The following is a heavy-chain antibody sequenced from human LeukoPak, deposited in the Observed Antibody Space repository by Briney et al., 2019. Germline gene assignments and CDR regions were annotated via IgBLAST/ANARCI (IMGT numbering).Heavy chain of an antibody. Sequence: PGGSLRLSCAASGFTFSSYWMSWVRQAPGKGLEWVANIKQDGSEKYYVDSVKGRFTISRDNAKNSLYLQMNSLRAEDTAVYYCARDGTTNYHDSSAADAFDIWGQGTMVTVSS. CDR1: GFTFSSYW. V-gene: IGHV3-7*01. CDR2: IKQDGSEK. J-gene: IGHJ3*02. CDR3: ARDGTTNYHDSSAADAFDI. D-gene: IGHD3-22*01.